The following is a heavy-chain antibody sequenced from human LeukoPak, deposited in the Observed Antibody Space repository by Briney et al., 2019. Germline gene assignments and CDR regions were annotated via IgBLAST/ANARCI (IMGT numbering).Heavy chain of an antibody. J-gene: IGHJ4*02. D-gene: IGHD2-2*01. CDR2: ISDSEGNT. CDR3: AKVSTTSCYGWNDY. Sequence: GGSLRLFCAASGFTFSSYAVSWVRQAPGKGLEWVSGISDSEGNTYYADSVKGRFTIPRDKSKSTLYLQMNSLSADDTAVYYCAKVSTTSCYGWNDYWGQGTLVTVSS. V-gene: IGHV3-23*01. CDR1: GFTFSSYA.